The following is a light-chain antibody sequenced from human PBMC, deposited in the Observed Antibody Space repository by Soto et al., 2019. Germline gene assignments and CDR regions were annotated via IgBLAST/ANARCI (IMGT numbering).Light chain of an antibody. CDR2: DVT. J-gene: IGLJ3*02. Sequence: QSALTQPASVSGSPGQSITISCTGTSSDIGAYNHVSWYQQHPGKAPKLMIYDVTNRPSGVSNRFSGSKSGNTASLTISGLQAEDEADYYCSSYTSSSTWVFGGGTKVTVL. CDR3: SSYTSSSTWV. CDR1: SSDIGAYNH. V-gene: IGLV2-14*01.